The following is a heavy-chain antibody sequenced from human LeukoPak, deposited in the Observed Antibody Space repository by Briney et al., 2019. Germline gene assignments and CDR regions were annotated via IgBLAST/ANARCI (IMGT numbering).Heavy chain of an antibody. Sequence: ASETLSLTCTVSGGSITSYSYYWGWIRQPPGKGLEWIARIYYGGDTNYNPSLKSRVTISVDTSKNQFSLKLISVTAADTAVYYCARHRRSSGWPYYFDYWGQGTLVAVSS. CDR2: IYYGGDT. V-gene: IGHV4-39*01. J-gene: IGHJ4*02. CDR1: GGSITSYSYY. CDR3: ARHRRSSGWPYYFDY. D-gene: IGHD6-19*01.